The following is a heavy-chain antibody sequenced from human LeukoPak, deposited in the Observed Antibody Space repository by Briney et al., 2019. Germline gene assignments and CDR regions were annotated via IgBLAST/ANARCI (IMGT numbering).Heavy chain of an antibody. CDR1: GYSISSGYY. J-gene: IGHJ6*03. Sequence: SETLSLTCTVSGYSISSGYYWGWIRQPPGKGLEWIGSIYHSGSTYYNPSLKSRVTISVDTSKNQFSLRLSSVTAADTAVYYCARAAAYYYYMDVWGKGTTVTVSS. D-gene: IGHD6-25*01. V-gene: IGHV4-38-2*02. CDR2: IYHSGST. CDR3: ARAAAYYYYMDV.